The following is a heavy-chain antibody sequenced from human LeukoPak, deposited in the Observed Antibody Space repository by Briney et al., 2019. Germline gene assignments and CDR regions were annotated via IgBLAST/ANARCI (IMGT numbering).Heavy chain of an antibody. J-gene: IGHJ4*02. D-gene: IGHD3-16*01. Sequence: SQTLSLTCAISGDCVSSNIASWNWTRQSPSRCFEWLGRTYYRSKWYNDYAVSVKSRITINPGTYRNQFSLHLNSVPPEDTAVYYCTREAVWGTSDYWAQGTLVTVYS. CDR2: TYYRSKWYN. CDR1: GDCVSSNIAS. V-gene: IGHV6-1*01. CDR3: TREAVWGTSDY.